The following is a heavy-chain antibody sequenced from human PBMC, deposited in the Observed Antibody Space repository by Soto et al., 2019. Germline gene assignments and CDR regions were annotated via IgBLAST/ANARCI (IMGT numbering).Heavy chain of an antibody. D-gene: IGHD3-16*02. J-gene: IGHJ6*02. Sequence: GESLKISCKGSGYSFTSYWISWVRQMPGKGLEWMGRIDPSDSYTNYSPSFQGHVTISADKPISTAYLQWSSLKASDTAMYYCARSKYRGNYYYYYGMDVWGQGTTVTVSS. V-gene: IGHV5-10-1*01. CDR1: GYSFTSYW. CDR2: IDPSDSYT. CDR3: ARSKYRGNYYYYYGMDV.